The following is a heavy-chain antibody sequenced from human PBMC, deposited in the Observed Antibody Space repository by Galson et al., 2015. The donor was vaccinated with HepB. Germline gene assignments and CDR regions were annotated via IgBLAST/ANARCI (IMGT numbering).Heavy chain of an antibody. D-gene: IGHD2-2*01. CDR1: GFTFSSYA. Sequence: SLRLSCAASGFTFSSYAMHWVRQAPGKGLEWVAVISYDGSNKYYADSVKGRFTISRDNSKNTLYLQMNSLRAEDTAVYYCARDRRYCSSTSCDGYYYYGMDVWGQGTTVTVSS. CDR2: ISYDGSNK. J-gene: IGHJ6*02. CDR3: ARDRRYCSSTSCDGYYYYGMDV. V-gene: IGHV3-30-3*01.